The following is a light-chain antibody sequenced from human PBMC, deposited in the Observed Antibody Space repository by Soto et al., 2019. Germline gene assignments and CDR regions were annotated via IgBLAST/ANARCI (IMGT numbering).Light chain of an antibody. J-gene: IGKJ1*01. V-gene: IGKV1-5*03. Sequence: DIQMTPSPSTLPASVGDRVTLTCRASQSITPWLAWYQQTPGKVPKLRIYQASSLESGVPLRFSGSASGTEFTLTINSLQPDDFATYYCQHYNRYSATFGQGPRWIS. CDR3: QHYNRYSAT. CDR1: QSITPW. CDR2: QAS.